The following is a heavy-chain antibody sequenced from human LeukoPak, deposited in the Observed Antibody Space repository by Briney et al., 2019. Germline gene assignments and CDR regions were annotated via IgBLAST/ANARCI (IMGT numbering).Heavy chain of an antibody. CDR2: ISAYNGNT. J-gene: IGHJ4*02. V-gene: IGHV1-18*01. Sequence: ASVKVSCKASGGTFSRFTISWVRQAPGRGLEWMGWISAYNGNTNYAQKLQGRVTMTTDTSTSTAYMELRSLRSDDTAVYYCARSIVGATFPFDYWGQGTLVTVSS. D-gene: IGHD1-26*01. CDR1: GGTFSRFT. CDR3: ARSIVGATFPFDY.